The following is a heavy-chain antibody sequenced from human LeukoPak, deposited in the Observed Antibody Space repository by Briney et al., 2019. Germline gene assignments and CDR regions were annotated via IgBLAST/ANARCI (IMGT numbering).Heavy chain of an antibody. D-gene: IGHD5-12*01. J-gene: IGHJ4*02. CDR1: GYSLTNY. CDR3: ARGAPTTRIGAGRFDY. Sequence: ASVKVSCKAFGYSLTNYVHWVRQAPGQGLEWMGEINPSGGSTSYAQKFQGRITVTRDTYTSTVYMDLSSLRSEDTATYYCARGAPTTRIGAGRFDYWGQGSLLTVAS. V-gene: IGHV1-46*01. CDR2: INPSGGST.